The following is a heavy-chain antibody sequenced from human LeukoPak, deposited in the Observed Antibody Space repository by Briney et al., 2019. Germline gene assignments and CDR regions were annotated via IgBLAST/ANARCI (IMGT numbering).Heavy chain of an antibody. CDR3: ARGGLRFGFDS. J-gene: IGHJ5*01. CDR2: IYYSGNT. V-gene: IGHV4-30-4*08. CDR1: GGSISSGDYY. Sequence: PSETLSLTCTVSGGSISSGDYYWSWIRQPPGKGLEWIGYIYYSGNTYYNPSLKSRFTISINTSKNQFSLKLSSVTAADTAVYYCARGGLRFGFDSWGQGTLVTVSS. D-gene: IGHD3-3*01.